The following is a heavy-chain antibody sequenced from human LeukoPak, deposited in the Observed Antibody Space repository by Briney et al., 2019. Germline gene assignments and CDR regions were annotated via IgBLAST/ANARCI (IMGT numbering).Heavy chain of an antibody. J-gene: IGHJ6*02. V-gene: IGHV3-43*02. CDR1: GFSFDDYA. D-gene: IGHD2-15*01. Sequence: GGPLRLSCAASGFSFDDYAMHWVRQLPGKGLEWVSVISGDGGDTDYVDSVKGRFTISRDNSKDSLYLQMNSLRTEDTALYYCAKEFGYCSGSSCYRYYYYPMDVWGQGTTVTVSS. CDR3: AKEFGYCSGSSCYRYYYYPMDV. CDR2: ISGDGGDT.